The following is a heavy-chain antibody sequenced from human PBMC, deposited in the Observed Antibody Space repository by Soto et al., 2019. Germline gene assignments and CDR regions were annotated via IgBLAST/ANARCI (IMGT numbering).Heavy chain of an antibody. CDR2: ISYDGRNK. CDR3: ANTDLDFLGAPDI. J-gene: IGHJ3*02. D-gene: IGHD3-3*01. V-gene: IGHV3-30*18. Sequence: QVQLVESGGGVVQPGRSLRLSCAASGFSFSNFAMHWVRQPPGKGLEWVAIISYDGRNKYCADSVKGRFTISRDNSKNALYLQMDRLRLEDTALNYCANTDLDFLGAPDIWGQGTMVTVSS. CDR1: GFSFSNFA.